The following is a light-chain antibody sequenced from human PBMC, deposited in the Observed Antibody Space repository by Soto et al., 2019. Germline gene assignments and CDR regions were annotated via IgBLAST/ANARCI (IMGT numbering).Light chain of an antibody. CDR1: SSNIGSYF. J-gene: IGLJ2*01. Sequence: QSVLTQPPSASGTSGQRVTISCSGSSSNIGSYFVYWYQQLPGTAPKLLIYRNNQRPSGVPDRFSGSKSGTSASLAISGLRSEDEAHYYCAAWDDSLSGPVFGGGTKLTIL. V-gene: IGLV1-47*01. CDR2: RNN. CDR3: AAWDDSLSGPV.